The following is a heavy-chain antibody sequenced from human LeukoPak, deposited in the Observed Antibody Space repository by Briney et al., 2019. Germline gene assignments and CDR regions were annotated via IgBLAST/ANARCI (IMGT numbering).Heavy chain of an antibody. CDR2: IWYDGSNK. CDR3: ASGPLWFGGIGDAFDI. CDR1: GFTFSSYG. V-gene: IGHV3-33*01. D-gene: IGHD3-10*01. Sequence: PGGSLRLSCAASGFTFSSYGMHWVRQAPGKGLEWVAVIWYDGSNKYYADSVKGRFTISRDNSKNTLYLQMNSLRAEDTAVYYCASGPLWFGGIGDAFDIWGQGTMVTVSS. J-gene: IGHJ3*02.